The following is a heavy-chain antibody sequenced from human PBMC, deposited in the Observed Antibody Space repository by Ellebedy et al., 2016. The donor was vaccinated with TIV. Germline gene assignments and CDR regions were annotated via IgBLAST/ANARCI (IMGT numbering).Heavy chain of an antibody. D-gene: IGHD2-8*01. Sequence: GESLKISCAAPGFTFSSYWMSWVRQAPGKGLEWVANIKQDGSEKYYVDSVKGRFTISRENAKNSLYLQMNSLRAEDTAVYYCARGYASPNYWGQGTLVTVSS. CDR1: GFTFSSYW. V-gene: IGHV3-7*01. CDR2: IKQDGSEK. CDR3: ARGYASPNY. J-gene: IGHJ4*02.